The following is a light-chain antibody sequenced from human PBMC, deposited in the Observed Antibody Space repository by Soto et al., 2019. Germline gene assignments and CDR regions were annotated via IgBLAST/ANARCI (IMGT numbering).Light chain of an antibody. Sequence: QSALTQPASVSGSPGQSITISCTGTSSDVGGYDYVSWYQQHAGKAPKLIIYDVSDRPSGVSNRFSGSQAGNTASLTISGLQVDDEADYYCTLYASSGTWVFGGGTKLTVL. CDR2: DVS. CDR1: SSDVGGYDY. V-gene: IGLV2-14*03. CDR3: TLYASSGTWV. J-gene: IGLJ3*02.